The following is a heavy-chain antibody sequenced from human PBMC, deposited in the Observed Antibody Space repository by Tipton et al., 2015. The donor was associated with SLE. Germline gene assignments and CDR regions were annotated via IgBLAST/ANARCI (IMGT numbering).Heavy chain of an antibody. J-gene: IGHJ4*02. CDR2: IYDRGGT. CDR3: ARGVGADY. D-gene: IGHD1-26*01. CDR1: GGSVSSPIDY. V-gene: IGHV4-61*01. Sequence: TLSLTCTVSGGSVSSPIDYWSWIRQSPGKGLEWIGSIYDRGGTNYNPSLKSRVTISVDTSKNQVSLRLTSVTAADTAMYYCARGVGADYWGQGTLVTVSS.